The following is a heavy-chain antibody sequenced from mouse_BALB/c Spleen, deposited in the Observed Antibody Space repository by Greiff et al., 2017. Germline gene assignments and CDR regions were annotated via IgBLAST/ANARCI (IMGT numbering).Heavy chain of an antibody. CDR3: ARGGNYDYYAMDY. CDR1: GYTFTDYY. J-gene: IGHJ4*01. V-gene: IGHV1-19*01. D-gene: IGHD2-1*01. CDR2: VNPYNGGT. Sequence: VQLQQSGPELVKPGASVKMSCKASGYTFTDYYMDWVKQSHGESFEWIGRVNPYNGGTSYNQKFKGKATLTVDKSSSTAYMELNSLTSEDSAVYYCARGGNYDYYAMDYWGQGTSVTVSS.